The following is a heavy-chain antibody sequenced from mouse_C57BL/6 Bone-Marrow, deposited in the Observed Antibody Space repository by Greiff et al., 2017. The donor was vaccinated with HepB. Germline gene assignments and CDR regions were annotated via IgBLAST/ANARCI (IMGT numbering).Heavy chain of an antibody. D-gene: IGHD3-2*02. CDR2: ISNLAYSI. Sequence: VQLKESGGGLVQPGGSLKLSCAASGFTFSDYGMAWVRQAPRKGPEWVAFISNLAYSIYYADTVTGRFTISRENAKNTLYLEMSSLRSEDTAMYYCATSSGGLAYWGQGTLVTVSA. J-gene: IGHJ3*01. V-gene: IGHV5-15*01. CDR1: GFTFSDYG. CDR3: ATSSGGLAY.